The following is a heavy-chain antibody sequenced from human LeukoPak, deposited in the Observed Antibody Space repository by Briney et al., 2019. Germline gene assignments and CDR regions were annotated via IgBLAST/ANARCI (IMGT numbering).Heavy chain of an antibody. V-gene: IGHV3-9*01. CDR2: INWISGSI. CDR3: TKDSAYGGNPDWLDY. D-gene: IGHD4-23*01. J-gene: IGHJ4*02. CDR1: GFTFSSYS. Sequence: PGGSLRLSCAASGFTFSSYSMNWVRQAPGKGLEWVSGINWISGSIGYADSVKGRFTISRDNVKNSLYLQMNSLRAEDTALYYCTKDSAYGGNPDWLDYWGQGTLVTVSS.